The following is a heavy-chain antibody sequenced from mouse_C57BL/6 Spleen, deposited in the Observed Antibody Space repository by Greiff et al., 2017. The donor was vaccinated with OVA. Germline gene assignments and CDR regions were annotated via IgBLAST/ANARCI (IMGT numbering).Heavy chain of an antibody. CDR2: IDPSDSYT. CDR3: ARRLRSQGGYFDV. J-gene: IGHJ1*03. CDR1: GYTFTSYW. V-gene: IGHV1-50*01. Sequence: QVQLQQPGAELVKPGASVKLSCKASGYTFTSYWMQWVKQRPGQGLEWIGEIDPSDSYTNYNQKFKGKATLTVDTSSSTAYMQLSSLTSEDSAVYYCARRLRSQGGYFDVWGTGTTVTVSS. D-gene: IGHD1-1*01.